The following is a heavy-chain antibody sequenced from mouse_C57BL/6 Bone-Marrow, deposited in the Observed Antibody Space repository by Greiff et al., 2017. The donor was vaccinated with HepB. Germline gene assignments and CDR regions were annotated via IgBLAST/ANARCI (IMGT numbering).Heavy chain of an antibody. V-gene: IGHV1-7*01. CDR2: INPSSGYT. J-gene: IGHJ3*01. Sequence: QVQLQQSGAELAKPGASVKLSCKASGYTFTSYWMHWVKQRPGQGLEWIGYINPSSGYTKYNQKFKDKATLTADKSSSTAYMQLSSLTYEDSAAYYCASSRPETWFAYWGQGTLVTVSA. CDR3: ASSRPETWFAY. CDR1: GYTFTSYW.